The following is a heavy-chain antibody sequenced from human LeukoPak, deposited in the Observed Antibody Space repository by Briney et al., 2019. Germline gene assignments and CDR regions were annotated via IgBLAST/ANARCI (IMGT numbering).Heavy chain of an antibody. CDR2: ISTSSITK. CDR3: VRDSVGPSRRSPTNAFDV. V-gene: IGHV3-48*01. D-gene: IGHD4-23*01. J-gene: IGHJ3*01. CDR1: GFTFSSYN. Sequence: PGGSLRLSCAASGFTFSSYNMNWVRQAPGKGLEWVSYISTSSITKYYADSVKGRFTISRDNARNSLYLQMNSLRAEDTAVYYCVRDSVGPSRRSPTNAFDVWGQGTMVAVSS.